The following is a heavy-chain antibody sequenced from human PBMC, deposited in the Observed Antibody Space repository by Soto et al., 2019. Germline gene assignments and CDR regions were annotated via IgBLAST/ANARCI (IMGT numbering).Heavy chain of an antibody. V-gene: IGHV3-23*01. Sequence: EVQLLESGGGLVQPGGSLRLSCAASGFTFSSYAMSWVRQAPGKGLEWVSAISGGGGSTYYADSVKGRFTISRDNSKNTLYLQMNSLRAEDTAVYYCAKNGRRWYLPADYWGQGALVTVSS. D-gene: IGHD2-15*01. CDR2: ISGGGGST. CDR3: AKNGRRWYLPADY. J-gene: IGHJ4*02. CDR1: GFTFSSYA.